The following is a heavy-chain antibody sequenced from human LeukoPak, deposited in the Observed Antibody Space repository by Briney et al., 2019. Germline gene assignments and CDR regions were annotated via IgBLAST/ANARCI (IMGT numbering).Heavy chain of an antibody. V-gene: IGHV5-51*01. J-gene: IGHJ4*02. CDR1: GYSFTSYW. D-gene: IGHD3-22*01. CDR3: ARRAGSGYYYAHDY. CDR2: IYPGDSDT. Sequence: ASVKVSCKASGYSFTSYWIGWVRQMPGKGLEWMGIIYPGDSDTRYSPSFQGQVTISADKSISTAYLQWSSLKASDTAMYYCARRAGSGYYYAHDYWGQGTLVTVSS.